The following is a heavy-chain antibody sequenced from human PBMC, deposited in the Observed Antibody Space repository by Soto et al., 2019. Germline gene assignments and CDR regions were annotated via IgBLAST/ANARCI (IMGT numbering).Heavy chain of an antibody. Sequence: QVQLQESGPGLVKPSQTLSLTCTVSGGSISSGGYYWSWIRQHPGKGLEWIGYIYYSGSTYYNPSLKRXXTXSXVPSKNQFSLKLSSVTAADTAVYYCARGGVTAIPGYWGQGTLVTVSS. CDR2: IYYSGST. V-gene: IGHV4-31*03. J-gene: IGHJ4*02. D-gene: IGHD2-21*02. CDR3: ARGGVTAIPGY. CDR1: GGSISSGGYY.